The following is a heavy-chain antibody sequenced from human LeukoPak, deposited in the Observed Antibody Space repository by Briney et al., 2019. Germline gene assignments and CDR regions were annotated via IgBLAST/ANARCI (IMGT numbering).Heavy chain of an antibody. CDR1: GFTFGNYA. J-gene: IGHJ4*02. CDR3: AVDGGY. CDR2: ITSAGTT. V-gene: IGHV3-23*01. D-gene: IGHD3-16*01. Sequence: GGSLRLSCAASGFTFGNYAVTWVRLTPRKGLDYVSSITSAGTTHYADSVKGRFTISRDNSRNTVYLQMNSLRADDTATFYCAVDGGYWGQGTLVTVSS.